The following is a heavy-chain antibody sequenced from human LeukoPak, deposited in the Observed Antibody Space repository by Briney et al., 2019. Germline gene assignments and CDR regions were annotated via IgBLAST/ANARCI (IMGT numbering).Heavy chain of an antibody. V-gene: IGHV3-21*01. CDR1: GFTFSSYS. J-gene: IGHJ4*02. Sequence: GGSLRLSCAASGFTFSSYSMNWVRQAPGKGLEWVSSISSSSSYIYYADSVKGRFTISRDNAKNSLYLQMNSLRAEDTAVYYCARVYSRLRLGEDYWGQGTMVTVSS. CDR3: ARVYSRLRLGEDY. CDR2: ISSSSSYI. D-gene: IGHD3-16*01.